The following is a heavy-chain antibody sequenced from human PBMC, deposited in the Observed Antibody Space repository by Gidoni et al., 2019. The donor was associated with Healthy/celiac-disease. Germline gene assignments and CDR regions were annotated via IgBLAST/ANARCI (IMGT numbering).Heavy chain of an antibody. D-gene: IGHD4-17*01. V-gene: IGHV3-30*04. Sequence: QVQLVESGGGVVQPGRSLRLSCAASGFTFSSYAIHWVRQAPGKGLEWVAVISYDGSNKYYADSVKGRFNISRDNSKNTLYLQMNSLRAEDTAVYYCARAGDYWSYYYYGMDVWGQGTTVTVSS. CDR1: GFTFSSYA. CDR3: ARAGDYWSYYYYGMDV. CDR2: ISYDGSNK. J-gene: IGHJ6*02.